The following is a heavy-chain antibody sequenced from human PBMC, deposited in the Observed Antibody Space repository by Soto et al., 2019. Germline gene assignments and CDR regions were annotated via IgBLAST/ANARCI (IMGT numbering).Heavy chain of an antibody. D-gene: IGHD2-2*01. CDR3: ARAWYCSSTSCYRYYDSSGYRLDY. V-gene: IGHV1-69*02. J-gene: IGHJ4*02. CDR1: GGTFSSYT. Sequence: SVKVSCKASGGTFSSYTISWVRQAPGQGLEWMGRIIPILGIANYAQKFQGRVTITADKSTSTAYMELSSLRSEDTAVYYCARAWYCSSTSCYRYYDSSGYRLDYWGQ. CDR2: IIPILGIA.